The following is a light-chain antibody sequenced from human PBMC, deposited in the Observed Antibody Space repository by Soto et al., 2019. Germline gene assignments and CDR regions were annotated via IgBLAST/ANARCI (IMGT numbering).Light chain of an antibody. Sequence: EIMMTQSPGTLSASPGERATLSCSASQSVSSNLAWYQHKPGQAPRLLIYAVSTRATGIPARFSGSGSGTEFTLTISRLQSEDFAVSYCQQYNKGPLTFGPGTKVELK. J-gene: IGKJ1*01. CDR1: QSVSSN. CDR3: QQYNKGPLT. V-gene: IGKV3-15*01. CDR2: AVS.